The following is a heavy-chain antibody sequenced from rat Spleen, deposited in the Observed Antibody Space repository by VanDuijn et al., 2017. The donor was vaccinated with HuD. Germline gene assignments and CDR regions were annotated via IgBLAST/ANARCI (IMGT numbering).Heavy chain of an antibody. CDR1: GYSITSSYR. CDR2: IDSAGST. Sequence: EVQLQESGPGLVKPSQSLSLTCSVTGYSITSSYRWSWIRKFPGNRLEWMGFIDSAGSTNCNPSLKSRISITGDTSKNQFFLQVNSIATEDTATYYCARGSWYFDFWGPGTMVTVSS. CDR3: ARGSWYFDF. V-gene: IGHV3-3*01. J-gene: IGHJ1*01. D-gene: IGHD5-1*01.